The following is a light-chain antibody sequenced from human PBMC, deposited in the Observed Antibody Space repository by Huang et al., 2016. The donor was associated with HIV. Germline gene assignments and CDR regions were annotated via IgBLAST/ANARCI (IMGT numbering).Light chain of an antibody. CDR3: QQYNSHSRT. CDR1: QSISNW. V-gene: IGKV1-5*03. Sequence: DIQMTQSPSTLSASVGDRVMITCRASQSISNWLAWYQQKPVKAPNLLIYKAATLESGVPSRLSGSGSGTEFTLTISSLQRDDFATYYCQQYNSHSRTCGQGTKVEIK. CDR2: KAA. J-gene: IGKJ1*01.